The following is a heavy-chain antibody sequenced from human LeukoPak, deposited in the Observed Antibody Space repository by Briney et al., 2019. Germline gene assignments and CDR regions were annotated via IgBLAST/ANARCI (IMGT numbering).Heavy chain of an antibody. Sequence: PGGSLRLSCAASGFTFSNYWMHWVRQAPGKGLEWVAVTSYDGRKKYYADSVKGRFTISRDNSKNTLYMQMNSLRAEDTAVYYCAKEYCGGDCYDDYFDYWGQGTLVTVSS. CDR1: GFTFSNYW. CDR3: AKEYCGGDCYDDYFDY. CDR2: TSYDGRKK. J-gene: IGHJ4*02. V-gene: IGHV3-30*18. D-gene: IGHD2-21*02.